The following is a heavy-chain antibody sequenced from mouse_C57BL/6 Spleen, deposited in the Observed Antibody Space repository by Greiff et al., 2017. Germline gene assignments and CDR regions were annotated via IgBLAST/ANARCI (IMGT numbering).Heavy chain of an antibody. CDR3: ARSDTTVDYFDY. D-gene: IGHD1-1*01. CDR1: GYTFTSYW. Sequence: QVQLQQSGAELVKPGASVKMSCKASGYTFTSYWITWVKQRPGQGLEWIGDIYPGSGSTNYNEKFKSKATLTVDTSSSTAYMQLSSLTSEDSAVYYCARSDTTVDYFDYWGQGTTLTVSS. V-gene: IGHV1-55*01. CDR2: IYPGSGST. J-gene: IGHJ2*01.